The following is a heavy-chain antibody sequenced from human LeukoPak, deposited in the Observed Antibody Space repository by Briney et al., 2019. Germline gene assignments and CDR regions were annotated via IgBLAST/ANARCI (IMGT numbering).Heavy chain of an antibody. J-gene: IGHJ4*02. CDR2: IRSKAYGGTT. D-gene: IGHD6-13*01. Sequence: GWSLRLSCTASGFTFGDYAMSWVRQAPGKGLEWVGFIRSKAYGGTTEYAASVKGRFTISRDDSKSIAYLQMNSLKTEDTAVYYCTRTTDSSSWYVDYWSQGTLVTVSS. CDR1: GFTFGDYA. CDR3: TRTTDSSSWYVDY. V-gene: IGHV3-49*04.